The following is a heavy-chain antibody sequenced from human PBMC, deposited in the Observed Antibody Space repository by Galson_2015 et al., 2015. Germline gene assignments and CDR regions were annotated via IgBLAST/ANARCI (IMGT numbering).Heavy chain of an antibody. CDR3: AKDAAMGGFDI. CDR1: GFTFTSSA. Sequence: SVQVSCKASGFTFTSSAVQWVRQARGQRLEWIGWIVVGSGNTNYAQKFQERVTITRDMSTSTAYMELSSLRSEDTAVYYCAKDAAMGGFDIWGQGTMVTVSS. V-gene: IGHV1-58*01. J-gene: IGHJ3*02. CDR2: IVVGSGNT. D-gene: IGHD6-25*01.